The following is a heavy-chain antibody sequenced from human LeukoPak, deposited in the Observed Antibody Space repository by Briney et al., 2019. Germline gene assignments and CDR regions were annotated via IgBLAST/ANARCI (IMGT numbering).Heavy chain of an antibody. J-gene: IGHJ6*02. D-gene: IGHD3-3*01. V-gene: IGHV4-61*02. Sequence: PSETLSLTCTVSGGSISSGSYYWSWIRQPAGKGLEWIGRIYTSGSTNYNPSLKSRVTISVDPSKNQFSLKLSSVTAADTAVYYCARDRTYYDSTDATGGSDYYYYGMDVWGQGTTVTVSS. CDR2: IYTSGST. CDR1: GGSISSGSYY. CDR3: ARDRTYYDSTDATGGSDYYYYGMDV.